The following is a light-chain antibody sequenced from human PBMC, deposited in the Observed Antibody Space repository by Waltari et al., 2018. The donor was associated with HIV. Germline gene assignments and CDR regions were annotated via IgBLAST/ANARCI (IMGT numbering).Light chain of an antibody. CDR1: SSNIGAGYD. V-gene: IGLV1-40*01. CDR2: SNT. Sequence: QSVLTQPPSVSGAPGQRVTVSCSGSSSNIGAGYDAHWYQQLPDIAPKVLISSNTIRSSGVPHRFSPSKSGTSGSLTITGLQAEDEADYYCQSYDGRQRVFGGGTKVTVL. CDR3: QSYDGRQRV. J-gene: IGLJ3*02.